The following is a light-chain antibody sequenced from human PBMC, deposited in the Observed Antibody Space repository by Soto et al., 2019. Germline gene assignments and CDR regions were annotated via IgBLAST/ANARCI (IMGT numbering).Light chain of an antibody. J-gene: IGKJ1*01. Sequence: EIVLTQSPATLSSSPGETATLSCRASQYVGSRLAWYQHKPGQAPRLLIYYLSKRATGIPARFSGSGSGTDFTLTISSLAPDDFAIYYCHQRQSWPRTFGQGANVES. CDR3: HQRQSWPRT. V-gene: IGKV3-11*01. CDR1: QYVGSR. CDR2: YLS.